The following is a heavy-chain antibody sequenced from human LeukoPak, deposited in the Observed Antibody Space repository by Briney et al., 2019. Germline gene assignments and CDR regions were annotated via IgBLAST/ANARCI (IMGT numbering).Heavy chain of an antibody. CDR1: GFTFNTYT. D-gene: IGHD3-16*02. J-gene: IGHJ4*02. CDR2: ITASSTAI. V-gene: IGHV3-21*01. CDR3: ARDHVEDYVWGSYRYNDY. Sequence: GGSLRLSCAASGFTFNTYTMNWVRQAPGKGLEWASSITASSTAIYSADSVKGRFTISRDNAKNFLYLQMNSLRAEDTAVYYCARDHVEDYVWGSYRYNDYWGQGTLVTVSS.